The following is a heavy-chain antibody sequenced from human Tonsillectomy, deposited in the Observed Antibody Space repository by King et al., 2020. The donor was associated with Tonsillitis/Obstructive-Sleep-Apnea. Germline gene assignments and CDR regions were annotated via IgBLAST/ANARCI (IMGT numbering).Heavy chain of an antibody. D-gene: IGHD3-3*01. Sequence: VQLQESGPGLVKPSETLSLTCTVSGGSISSYYWSWIRQPPGKGLEWIGYIYYSWSTHYNPSLKSRVTISVDTSKNQFSLKLSSVTAADTAVYYCARVAKNDFWSGYYSYYYMDVWGKGTTVTVSS. CDR3: ARVAKNDFWSGYYSYYYMDV. CDR1: GGSISSYY. V-gene: IGHV4-59*01. J-gene: IGHJ6*03. CDR2: IYYSWST.